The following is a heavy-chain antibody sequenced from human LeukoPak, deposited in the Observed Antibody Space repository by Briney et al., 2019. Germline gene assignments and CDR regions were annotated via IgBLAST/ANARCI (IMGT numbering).Heavy chain of an antibody. D-gene: IGHD4-17*01. CDR3: ARDFYGDYVEFDY. V-gene: IGHV7-4-1*02. J-gene: IGHJ4*02. Sequence: GASVKVSCKASGYSFTSFGMSWVRQAPGQGPEWLGWINTNTGNPTYAQGFTGRFVFSLDTSVSTAYLQISSLKAEDTAVYYCARDFYGDYVEFDYWGQGTLVTVSS. CDR1: GYSFTSFG. CDR2: INTNTGNP.